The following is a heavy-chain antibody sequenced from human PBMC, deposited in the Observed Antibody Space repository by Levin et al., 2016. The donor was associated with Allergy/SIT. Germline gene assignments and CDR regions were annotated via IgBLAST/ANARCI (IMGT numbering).Heavy chain of an antibody. J-gene: IGHJ3*02. CDR3: ARVVGATTHDAFDI. CDR2: ISAYNGNT. D-gene: IGHD1-26*01. V-gene: IGHV1-18*01. Sequence: WVRQAPGQGLEWMGWISAYNGNTNYAQKLQGRVTMTTDTSTSTAYMELRSLRSDDTAVYYCARVVGATTHDAFDIWGQGTMVTVSS.